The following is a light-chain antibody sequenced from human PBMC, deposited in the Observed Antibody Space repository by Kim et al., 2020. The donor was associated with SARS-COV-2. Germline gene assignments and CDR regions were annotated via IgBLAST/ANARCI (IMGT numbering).Light chain of an antibody. Sequence: GPLPPPLSSGLGVVNRAHFPNWFPPNPGPPPSALFFDIAKRHSWTPPRFSGSLLGGKAALTLSGVQAEDEAEYYCVLCYGGPWVFGGGTQLTVL. CDR3: VLCYGGPWV. CDR1: LGVVNRAHF. J-gene: IGLJ3*02. V-gene: IGLV7-43*01. CDR2: DIA.